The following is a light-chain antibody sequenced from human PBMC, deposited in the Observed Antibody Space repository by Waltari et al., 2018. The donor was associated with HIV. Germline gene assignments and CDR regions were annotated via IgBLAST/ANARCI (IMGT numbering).Light chain of an antibody. CDR3: QSYDSSLSVSV. Sequence: QSVLTQPPSVSGAPGQRVTISCSGSRSNIGARFDVHWYQQIPGTAPKLLIYGNSNRTSGVPDRFSGSKSGTSASLAITGLQAEDEADYYCQSYDSSLSVSVFGGGTKLTGL. CDR1: RSNIGARFD. V-gene: IGLV1-40*01. CDR2: GNS. J-gene: IGLJ3*02.